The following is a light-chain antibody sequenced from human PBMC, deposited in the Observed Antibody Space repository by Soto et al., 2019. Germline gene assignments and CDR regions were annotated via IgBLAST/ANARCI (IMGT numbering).Light chain of an antibody. CDR3: QQFNRYPIT. Sequence: AIQLTQSPSSLSASVGDRVTITCRASQGISSALAWYQQKPGKAPKLLLYDASSLESGVPSRFSGSGSGTDLTLTISSLQPEDFATYYCQQFNRYPITFGQGTRLEIK. V-gene: IGKV1-13*02. CDR1: QGISSA. J-gene: IGKJ5*01. CDR2: DAS.